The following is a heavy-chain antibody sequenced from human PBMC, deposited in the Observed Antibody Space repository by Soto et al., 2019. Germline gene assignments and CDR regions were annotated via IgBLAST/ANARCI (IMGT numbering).Heavy chain of an antibody. CDR1: GFTFSSYA. CDR3: AKSMVRGVKVNWFDP. V-gene: IGHV3-23*01. CDR2: ISGSGDST. J-gene: IGHJ5*02. Sequence: GGSPRLSCAASGFTFSSYAMSWVRQAPGKGLEWVSAISGSGDSTYYADSVKGRFTISRDNSKDTLYLQMNSLRAGDTAVYYCAKSMVRGVKVNWFDPWGQGTLVTVSS. D-gene: IGHD3-10*01.